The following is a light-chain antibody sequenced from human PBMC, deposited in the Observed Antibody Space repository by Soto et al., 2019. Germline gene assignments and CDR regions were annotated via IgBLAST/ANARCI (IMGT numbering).Light chain of an antibody. Sequence: EIVFTQSPATLSLSPGQGDTLSCRASQNISVYLAWYPQKPGQAPRLLIYAASNRATGIPARFSGSGCGTDFTLNISCIEPEDFAVYYCQQRNTWPPRITFGQPTRLEIK. J-gene: IGKJ5*01. CDR1: QNISVY. CDR2: AAS. CDR3: QQRNTWPPRIT. V-gene: IGKV3-11*01.